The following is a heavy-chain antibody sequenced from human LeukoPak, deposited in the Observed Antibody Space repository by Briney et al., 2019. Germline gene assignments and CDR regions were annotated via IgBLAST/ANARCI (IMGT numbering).Heavy chain of an antibody. J-gene: IGHJ3*02. V-gene: IGHV3-23*01. CDR1: GFTFSSYA. D-gene: IGHD3-22*01. CDR3: AKSSENDYYDSSGYSDAFDI. Sequence: PTGGSLRLSCAASGFTFSSYAMSWVRQAPGKGLEWVSAISGSGGSTYYADSVKGRFTISRDNSKNTLYLQMNSLRAEDTAVYYCAKSSENDYYDSSGYSDAFDIWGQGTMVTVSS. CDR2: ISGSGGST.